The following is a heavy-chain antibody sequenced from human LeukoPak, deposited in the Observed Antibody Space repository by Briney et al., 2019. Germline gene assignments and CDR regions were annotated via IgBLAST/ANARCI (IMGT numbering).Heavy chain of an antibody. D-gene: IGHD4-17*01. J-gene: IGHJ4*02. V-gene: IGHV1-8*01. CDR3: ARGGRGDYIDY. Sequence: ASVQVSCLASGYIFTSYVINWVRQAAGQGLAWMGWMNPKRGNTGYPQKFQGRLTMTRNTSISTAYKELSSLRSEDTAVYYCARGGRGDYIDYWGQGTLVTVSS. CDR1: GYIFTSYV. CDR2: MNPKRGNT.